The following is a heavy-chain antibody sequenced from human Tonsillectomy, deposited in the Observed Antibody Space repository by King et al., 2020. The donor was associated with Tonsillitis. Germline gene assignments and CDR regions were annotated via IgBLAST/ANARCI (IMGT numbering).Heavy chain of an antibody. CDR1: RFTFSNYD. CDR2: ISSSSSRI. J-gene: IGHJ6*02. Sequence: QLVQSGGGLVQPGGSLRLSCAASRFTFSNYDMNWVRQAPGRGLEGVSYISSSSSRIYYSDSVRGRFTISRDNAKNSLYLQMNSLRAEDTAVYYCVRDRGNYDSSGWFFYYGMDVWGQGTTVTVSS. V-gene: IGHV3-48*04. CDR3: VRDRGNYDSSGWFFYYGMDV. D-gene: IGHD3-22*01.